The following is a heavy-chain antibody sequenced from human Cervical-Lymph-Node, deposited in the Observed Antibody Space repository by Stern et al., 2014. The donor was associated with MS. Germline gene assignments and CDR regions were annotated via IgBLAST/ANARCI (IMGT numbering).Heavy chain of an antibody. CDR3: ASHPELLEDY. Sequence: QVQLQESGPGLVKPSETLSLTCTVSGGSISSSSYYWGWIRQPPGKGLEWIGSIYYSGSTYYNPSLKSRVTISVDTSKNQFSLKLSSVTAADTAVYYCASHPELLEDYWGQGTLVTVSS. V-gene: IGHV4-39*01. CDR1: GGSISSSSYY. D-gene: IGHD1-26*01. J-gene: IGHJ4*02. CDR2: IYYSGST.